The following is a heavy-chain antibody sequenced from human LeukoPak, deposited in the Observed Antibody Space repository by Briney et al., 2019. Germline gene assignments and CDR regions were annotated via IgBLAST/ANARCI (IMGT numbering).Heavy chain of an antibody. Sequence: SETLSLTCTVSGGSISSTSYYWGWIRQPPGKGLEWIGSVYYTGSTYYNVSLKSRVTISIDTSKNHFSLKLSSVTAADTAVYYCARAGGFFSPFGYWGQGTLVTVSS. CDR3: ARAGGFFSPFGY. CDR1: GGSISSTSYY. D-gene: IGHD3-16*01. J-gene: IGHJ4*02. V-gene: IGHV4-39*07. CDR2: VYYTGST.